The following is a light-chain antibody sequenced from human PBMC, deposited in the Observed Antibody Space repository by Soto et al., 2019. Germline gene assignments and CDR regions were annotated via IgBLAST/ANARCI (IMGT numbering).Light chain of an antibody. CDR1: QSVSGSS. CDR2: GAS. CDR3: QQYVTLPLT. Sequence: EIVLTQSPGTLSLSPGEGATLSCGASQSVSGSSLAWYQQKPGQAPRLLIYGASTRATGIPDRFSGSGSGIDFTLTISSLEPEDFAVYYCQQYVTLPLTFGGGTKVQIK. J-gene: IGKJ4*01. V-gene: IGKV3-20*01.